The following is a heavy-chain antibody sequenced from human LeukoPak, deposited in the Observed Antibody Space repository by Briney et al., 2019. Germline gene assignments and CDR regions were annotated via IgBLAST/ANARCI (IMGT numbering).Heavy chain of an antibody. Sequence: SETLSLTCAVSGDSIINYYWSWIRQSPGKGLEWIGYIYYSGSTKYNPSLKSRVTISVDTSKNQFSLKLSSVTAADTAVYYCARHRGSGSPYFDYWGQGTLVTVSS. V-gene: IGHV4-59*08. J-gene: IGHJ4*02. D-gene: IGHD3-10*01. CDR3: ARHRGSGSPYFDY. CDR1: GDSIINYY. CDR2: IYYSGST.